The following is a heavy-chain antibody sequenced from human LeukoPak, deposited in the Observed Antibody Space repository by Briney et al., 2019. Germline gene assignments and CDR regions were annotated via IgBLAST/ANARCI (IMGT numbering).Heavy chain of an antibody. Sequence: SETLSLTCTVSGASISSGGYYWSWIRQPAGKGLEWIGRIYASGKTNYNPSLKSRVTISVDTSNNQFSLNLSSVTAADTAVYYCAREVPYDTSVYYQPFDFWGQGTLVTVSS. CDR2: IYASGKT. CDR1: GASISSGGYY. CDR3: AREVPYDTSVYYQPFDF. D-gene: IGHD3-22*01. J-gene: IGHJ4*02. V-gene: IGHV4-61*02.